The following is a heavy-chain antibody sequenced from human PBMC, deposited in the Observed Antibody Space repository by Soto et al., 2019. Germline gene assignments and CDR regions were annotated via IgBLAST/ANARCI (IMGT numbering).Heavy chain of an antibody. CDR2: IYYGGNT. J-gene: IGHJ6*02. CDR1: GGSISNGDYY. Sequence: QVQLQESGPGLVTPSETLSLTCNVFGGSISNGDYYWSWILQPPGKGLQYIGYIYYGGNTNYNPSLKGRLTMSIDRSANHFSLALTSVTAADTAVYYCARVSGHYYSGVDVWCQGTTVIVSS. V-gene: IGHV4-30-4*01. CDR3: ARVSGHYYSGVDV.